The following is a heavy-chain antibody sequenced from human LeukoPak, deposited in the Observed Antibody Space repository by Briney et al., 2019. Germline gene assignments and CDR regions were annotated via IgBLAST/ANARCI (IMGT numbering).Heavy chain of an antibody. Sequence: PGGSLRLSCAASGFTFSSYGMHWVRQAPGKGLEWVAFIRYDGSNKYYADSVKGRFTISRDNSKNTLYLQMNSLRAEDTAVYYCAKDLRYYDSSGYYSGGGYWGQGTLVTVSS. CDR2: IRYDGSNK. D-gene: IGHD3-22*01. J-gene: IGHJ4*02. CDR3: AKDLRYYDSSGYYSGGGY. V-gene: IGHV3-30*02. CDR1: GFTFSSYG.